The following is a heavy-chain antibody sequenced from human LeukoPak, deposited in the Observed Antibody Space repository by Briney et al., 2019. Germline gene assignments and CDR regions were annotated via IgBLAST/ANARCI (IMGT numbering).Heavy chain of an antibody. J-gene: IGHJ4*02. D-gene: IGHD5-18*01. Sequence: SETLSLTCTVSGGSTSSSSYYWGWIRHPPGKGLEWFGIIYYSGSKFYYNPSLESRVTIAVDASKNQFSLRLSSVTAADTAVYYCARRSDTSMGFFDYWGQGTPVTVSS. CDR3: ARRSDTSMGFFDY. CDR1: GGSTSSSSYY. CDR2: IYYSGSKF. V-gene: IGHV4-39*01.